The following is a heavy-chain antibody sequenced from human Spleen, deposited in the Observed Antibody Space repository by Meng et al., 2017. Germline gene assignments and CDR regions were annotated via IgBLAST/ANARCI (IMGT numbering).Heavy chain of an antibody. D-gene: IGHD6-19*01. Sequence: QPQLQESGPGLGKPSEALSLTCRVSGASISTSGYYWGWIRQPPGKGLEWIGSIGHSGFTYYTPSLKSRVAVSLDTSKSQFSLILTSVTAADTAVYYCVRSSAWVRTGFDPWGQGTLVTVSS. CDR2: IGHSGFT. V-gene: IGHV4-39*01. CDR1: GASISTSGYY. J-gene: IGHJ5*02. CDR3: VRSSAWVRTGFDP.